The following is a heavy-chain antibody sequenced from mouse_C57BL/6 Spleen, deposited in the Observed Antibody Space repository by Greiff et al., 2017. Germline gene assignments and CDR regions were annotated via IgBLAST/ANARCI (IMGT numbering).Heavy chain of an antibody. CDR3: TGVGYYAFDY. CDR1: GFTFSSYA. J-gene: IGHJ4*01. V-gene: IGHV5-9-1*02. CDR2: ISTGGDYT. Sequence: EVQLVESGEGLVKPGASLKLSCAASGFTFSSYAMSWVRQTPEKRLEWVAYISTGGDYTYYADTVKGRFTIPTDKSRNTQYLQMSSLKSEDTAMYYCTGVGYYAFDYWGQGTSVTVSA.